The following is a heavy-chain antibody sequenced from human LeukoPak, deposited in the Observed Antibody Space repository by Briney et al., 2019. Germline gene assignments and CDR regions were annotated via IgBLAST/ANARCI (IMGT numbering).Heavy chain of an antibody. CDR3: ATTRGYCSSTSCYGLSWFDP. J-gene: IGHJ5*02. CDR1: GGTFSSYA. D-gene: IGHD2-2*01. Sequence: SVKVSCKASGGTFSSYAISWVRQAPGQGLEWMGGIIPIFGTANYAQKFQGRVTITADKSTSTDYMELSSLRSEDTAVYYCATTRGYCSSTSCYGLSWFDPWGQGTLVTVSS. V-gene: IGHV1-69*06. CDR2: IIPIFGTA.